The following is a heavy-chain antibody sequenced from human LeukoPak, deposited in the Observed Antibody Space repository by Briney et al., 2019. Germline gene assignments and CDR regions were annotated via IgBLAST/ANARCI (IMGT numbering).Heavy chain of an antibody. D-gene: IGHD6-19*01. CDR3: AKGKGSSGWYD. V-gene: IGHV3-23*01. Sequence: GGSLRLSCAASGFTFSTYAMSWVHQAPGRGLEWISAVSDSGSGTYYADSVKGRFTISRDNSKNTLYLQMTSLRAEDTALYYCAKGKGSSGWYDWGQGTLVTVSS. CDR1: GFTFSTYA. CDR2: VSDSGSGT. J-gene: IGHJ4*02.